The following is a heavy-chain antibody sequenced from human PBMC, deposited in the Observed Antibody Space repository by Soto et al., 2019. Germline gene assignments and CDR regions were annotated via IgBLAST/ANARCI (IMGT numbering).Heavy chain of an antibody. Sequence: PGGSLRLSCAASGFTFSSYGMHWVRQAPGKGLEWVAVISYDGSNKYYADSVEGRFTISRDNSKNTLYLQMNSLRAEDTAVYYCAKESGCTNGVCSALGMDYWGQGTLVTVSS. J-gene: IGHJ4*02. CDR2: ISYDGSNK. CDR3: AKESGCTNGVCSALGMDY. CDR1: GFTFSSYG. D-gene: IGHD2-8*01. V-gene: IGHV3-30*18.